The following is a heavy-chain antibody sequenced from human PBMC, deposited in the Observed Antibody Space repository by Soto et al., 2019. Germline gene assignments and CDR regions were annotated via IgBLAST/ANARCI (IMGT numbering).Heavy chain of an antibody. CDR2: ISYDGSNK. Sequence: GGSLRLSCAASGFTFCSYAMHWVRQAPGKGLEWVAVISYDGSNKYYADSVKGRFTISRDNSKNTLYLQMNSLRAEDTAVYYSAREPYDSSDYWGQGTLVTVSS. CDR3: AREPYDSSDY. D-gene: IGHD3-22*01. CDR1: GFTFCSYA. J-gene: IGHJ4*02. V-gene: IGHV3-30-3*01.